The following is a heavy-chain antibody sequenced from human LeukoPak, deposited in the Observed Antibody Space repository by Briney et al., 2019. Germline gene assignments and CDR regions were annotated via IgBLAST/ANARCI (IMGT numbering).Heavy chain of an antibody. CDR1: GYTFTSNG. D-gene: IGHD4-17*01. J-gene: IGHJ3*02. CDR3: ARWFTTVTTEDAFDI. Sequence: ASVKVSCKASGYTFTSNGISWVRQAPGQGLEWMGWINPYNGNTGYAQKFQGRVTMTRNTSISTAYMELSSLRSEDTAVYYCARWFTTVTTEDAFDIWGQGTMVTVSS. CDR2: INPYNGNT. V-gene: IGHV1-8*02.